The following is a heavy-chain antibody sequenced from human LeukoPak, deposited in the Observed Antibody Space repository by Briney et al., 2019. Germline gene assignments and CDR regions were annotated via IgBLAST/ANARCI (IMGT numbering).Heavy chain of an antibody. Sequence: GRSLRLSCAASGFTFDDCAMHWVRQAPGKGLEWVSGISWNSGSIGYADSVKGRFTISRDNAKNSLYLQMNSLRAEDTALYYCAKDNGGDIVVVPAAPADIYYGMDVWGQGTTVTVSS. J-gene: IGHJ6*02. V-gene: IGHV3-9*01. D-gene: IGHD2-2*01. CDR3: AKDNGGDIVVVPAAPADIYYGMDV. CDR2: ISWNSGSI. CDR1: GFTFDDCA.